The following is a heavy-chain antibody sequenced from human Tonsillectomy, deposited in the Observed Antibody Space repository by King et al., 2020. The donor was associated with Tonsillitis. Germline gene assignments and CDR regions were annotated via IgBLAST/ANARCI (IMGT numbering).Heavy chain of an antibody. CDR1: GGSISSYY. V-gene: IGHV4-59*01. Sequence: VQLQESGPGLVKPSETLSLICTVSGGSISSYYWSWIRQPPGKGLEWIGYIYNSGTTNYNPSLKSRVTISIDTSKNQFSLRMSTVTAADTAVYYCARDGSARASEIWGQGTMVTVSS. CDR2: IYNSGTT. CDR3: ARDGSARASEI. D-gene: IGHD6-6*01. J-gene: IGHJ3*02.